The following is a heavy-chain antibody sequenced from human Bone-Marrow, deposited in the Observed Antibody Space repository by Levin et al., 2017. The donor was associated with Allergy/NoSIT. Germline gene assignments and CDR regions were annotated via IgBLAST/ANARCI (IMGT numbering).Heavy chain of an antibody. CDR2: ISSDGSTT. J-gene: IGHJ4*02. CDR3: ASEYYGVWTGYYYDY. D-gene: IGHD3/OR15-3a*01. Sequence: GGSLRLSCAASGFHFRSYWMHWVRQAPGKGLVWVSRISSDGSTTTYADSVKGRFTISRDNAKNTLYLHMNSLRAEDTAVYYCASEYYGVWTGYYYDYWGQGTLVTVSS. V-gene: IGHV3-74*01. CDR1: GFHFRSYW.